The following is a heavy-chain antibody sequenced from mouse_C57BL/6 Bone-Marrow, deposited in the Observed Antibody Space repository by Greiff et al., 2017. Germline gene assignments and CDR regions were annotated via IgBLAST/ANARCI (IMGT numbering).Heavy chain of an antibody. CDR2: IWSDGST. Sequence: VQRVESGPGLVAPSQSLSIPCTVSGFAFTSYGVHWVRQPPGKGLEWLVGIWSDGSTTYNSAIISRLSISNDHSKSQVFFKMNSLQTDDTAIYCCARHHFDYWGQGTTLTVSS. CDR3: ARHHFDY. J-gene: IGHJ2*01. CDR1: GFAFTSYG. V-gene: IGHV2-6-1*01.